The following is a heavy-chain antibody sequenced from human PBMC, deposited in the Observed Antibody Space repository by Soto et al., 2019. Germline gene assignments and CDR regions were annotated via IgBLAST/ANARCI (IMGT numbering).Heavy chain of an antibody. D-gene: IGHD1-26*01. V-gene: IGHV3-21*01. CDR3: ARLSEVGRRGIDH. Sequence: EVQLVESGGGLVKPGGSLRLSCTASGFIFTTYTMHWVRQAPGKGLEWVSSISSTNSHKYYADSVKGRFTISRDNAKNSMFQQKNSLGVEDTAVYYCARLSEVGRRGIDHCGQGTLVTLSS. CDR1: GFIFTTYT. J-gene: IGHJ4*02. CDR2: ISSTNSHK.